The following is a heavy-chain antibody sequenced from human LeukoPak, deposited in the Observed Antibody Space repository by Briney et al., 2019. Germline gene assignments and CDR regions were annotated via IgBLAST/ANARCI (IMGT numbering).Heavy chain of an antibody. Sequence: GGSLRLSCAGSGFTFSSQWMSWVRQAPGKGLEWVANINQDGSQKYYVDSVKGRFTISRDNAKNSLHLQMTSLRAEDTAVYYCAGAAYWGQGTLVTVSS. V-gene: IGHV3-7*04. CDR2: INQDGSQK. CDR1: GFTFSSQW. J-gene: IGHJ4*02. CDR3: AGAAY.